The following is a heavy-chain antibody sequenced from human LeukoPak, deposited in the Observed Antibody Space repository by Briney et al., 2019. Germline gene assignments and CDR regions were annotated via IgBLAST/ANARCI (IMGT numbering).Heavy chain of an antibody. CDR2: INPNSGGT. D-gene: IGHD7-27*01. J-gene: IGHJ6*03. Sequence: ASVKVSCKASGYTFTGYYMHWVRQAPGQGLEWMGWINPNSGGTNYAQKFQGRVTMTRDTSISTAYMELSRLRSDDTAVYYCARAPGDYYYMDVWGKGTTVTVSS. V-gene: IGHV1-2*02. CDR1: GYTFTGYY. CDR3: ARAPGDYYYMDV.